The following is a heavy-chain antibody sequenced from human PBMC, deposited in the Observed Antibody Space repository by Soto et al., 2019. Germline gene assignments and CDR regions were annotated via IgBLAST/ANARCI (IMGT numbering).Heavy chain of an antibody. CDR1: GFTFSGYW. Sequence: PGGSLRLSCAGSGFTFSGYWMNWVRQAPGKGLEWVSDISGSGGSTHYSDSVKGRFTISRDNSRNTLHLQMSSLRADDTAVYYCAKCRPTSGWLQMEAFESWGQGTMVTVSS. CDR3: AKCRPTSGWLQMEAFES. CDR2: ISGSGGST. J-gene: IGHJ3*02. D-gene: IGHD6-19*01. V-gene: IGHV3-23*01.